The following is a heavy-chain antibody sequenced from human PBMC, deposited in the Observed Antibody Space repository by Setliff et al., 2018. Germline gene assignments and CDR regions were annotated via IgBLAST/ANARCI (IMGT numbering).Heavy chain of an antibody. Sequence: SETLSLTCAVYGGSFSGYYWSWIRQPPGKRLEWIGSISHSGSTYYNPSLRSRVTISLDTSKNQFSLKLSSVTAADTAVYYCARESRYYYDNLGTLDYWGQGTLVTVSS. CDR1: GGSFSGYY. V-gene: IGHV4-34*01. D-gene: IGHD3-22*01. CDR3: ARESRYYYDNLGTLDY. CDR2: ISHSGST. J-gene: IGHJ4*02.